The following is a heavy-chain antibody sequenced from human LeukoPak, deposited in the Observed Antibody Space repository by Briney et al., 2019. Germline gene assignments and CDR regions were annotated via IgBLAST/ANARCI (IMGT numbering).Heavy chain of an antibody. CDR3: AKVPGSGRNTLTKYYFDY. J-gene: IGHJ4*02. Sequence: GGSLRLSCAASGFTFSTYSMNWVRQAPGKGLEWVSSITGSSSNIYYADSVKGRFTISRDNSKNTLYLQMNSLRAEDTAVYYCAKVPGSGRNTLTKYYFDYWGQGTLVTVSS. CDR1: GFTFSTYS. D-gene: IGHD3-3*01. CDR2: ITGSSSNI. V-gene: IGHV3-21*04.